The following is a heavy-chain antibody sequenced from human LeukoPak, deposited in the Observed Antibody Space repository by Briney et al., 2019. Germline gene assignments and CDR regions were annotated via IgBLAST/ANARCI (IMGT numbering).Heavy chain of an antibody. CDR3: AKKKRELRGFDY. V-gene: IGHV3-48*01. CDR1: GFTFSSFS. Sequence: GGSLRLSCAASGFTFSSFSMNWVRQAPGKGLEWISYITSSSSSTYYADSVKGRFTISRDNSKNTLYLQMSSLRAEDTAVYYCAKKKRELRGFDYWGQGTLVTVSS. D-gene: IGHD1-7*01. CDR2: ITSSSSST. J-gene: IGHJ4*02.